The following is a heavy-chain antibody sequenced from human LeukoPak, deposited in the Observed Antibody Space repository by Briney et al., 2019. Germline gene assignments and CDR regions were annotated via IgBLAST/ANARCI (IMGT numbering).Heavy chain of an antibody. J-gene: IGHJ6*03. CDR1: GFTFSSYW. Sequence: GGSLRLSCAASGFTFSSYWMSWVRQAPGKGLEWVANIKKDGSEKYYVDSVKGRFTISRDNAKNSLYLQMNSLRAEDTAVYYCARDRPGGSYYLYYYYYMDVWGKGTTVTVSS. CDR2: IKKDGSEK. D-gene: IGHD1-26*01. CDR3: ARDRPGGSYYLYYYYYMDV. V-gene: IGHV3-7*01.